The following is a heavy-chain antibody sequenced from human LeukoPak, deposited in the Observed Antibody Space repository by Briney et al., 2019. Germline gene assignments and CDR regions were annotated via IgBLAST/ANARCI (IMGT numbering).Heavy chain of an antibody. J-gene: IGHJ4*02. Sequence: SLRPSSSASVLTSADYTMSWLPHAPRKGLRWVGCIRSKAYGPTTAYSATVKFTFTISRSDSKSIAYRQMNSPNTEDTAVYYCTRVPRYYDRSVRGPVDYWGEAPPVTVS. CDR2: IRSKAYGPTT. V-gene: IGHV3-49*03. D-gene: IGHD3-22*01. CDR1: VLTSADYT. CDR3: TRVPRYYDRSVRGPVDY.